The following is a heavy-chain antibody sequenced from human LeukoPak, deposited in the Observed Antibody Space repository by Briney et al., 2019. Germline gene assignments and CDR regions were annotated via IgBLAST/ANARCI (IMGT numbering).Heavy chain of an antibody. J-gene: IGHJ4*02. CDR2: IHPSDSVT. CDR3: ARHAGYCTGGKCYSFYYFDY. V-gene: IGHV5-51*01. CDR1: GYTFTNYW. Sequence: GESLKISCKASGYTFTNYWICWVRHTPGKGLEWMGIIHPSDSVTRERTSYQGQVTMSVDESTSTASLHWASLKASDTAIYYCARHAGYCTGGKCYSFYYFDYWGQGTLVTVSS. D-gene: IGHD2-15*01.